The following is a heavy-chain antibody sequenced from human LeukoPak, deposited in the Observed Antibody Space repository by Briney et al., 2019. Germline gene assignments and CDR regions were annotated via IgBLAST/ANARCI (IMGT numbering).Heavy chain of an antibody. V-gene: IGHV3-30*04. D-gene: IGHD6-19*01. J-gene: IGHJ4*02. Sequence: PGRSLRLSCAASGFTFSNYAIHWVRQAPGKGLEWVAVISYDGTNKYYADSVKGRFTISRDNSKNTLSLQMDSLRAEDTAVYYCAGGSGWYGGDYWGQGTLVTVSS. CDR3: AGGSGWYGGDY. CDR2: ISYDGTNK. CDR1: GFTFSNYA.